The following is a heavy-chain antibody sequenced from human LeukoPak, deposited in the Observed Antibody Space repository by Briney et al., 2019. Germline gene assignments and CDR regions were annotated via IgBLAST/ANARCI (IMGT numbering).Heavy chain of an antibody. CDR1: GYTFTSYG. J-gene: IGHJ4*02. D-gene: IGHD3-22*01. CDR2: ISAYNGNT. V-gene: IGHV1-18*01. CDR3: ARAHHYYDSSGPFDY. Sequence: EASVKVSRKASGYTFTSYGISWVRQAPGQGLEWMGWISAYNGNTNYAQKLQGRVTMTTDISTSTAYMELRSLRSDDTAVYYCARAHHYYDSSGPFDYWGQRTLVTVSS.